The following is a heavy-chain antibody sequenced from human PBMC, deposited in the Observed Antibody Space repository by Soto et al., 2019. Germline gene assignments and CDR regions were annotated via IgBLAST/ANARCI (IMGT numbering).Heavy chain of an antibody. D-gene: IGHD2-15*01. CDR3: ARVVRGYCSGGSCYGGSYYYSIDV. V-gene: IGHV3-13*01. Sequence: EVQLVESGGGLVQPGGSLRLSCAASGFTFSSYDMHWVRQATGKGLEWVSAIGTAGDTYYPGSVKGRFTISRENAKNSLYLQMNSLRAGDTAVYYCARVVRGYCSGGSCYGGSYYYSIDVWCKGITVTFSS. CDR1: GFTFSSYD. J-gene: IGHJ6*03. CDR2: IGTAGDT.